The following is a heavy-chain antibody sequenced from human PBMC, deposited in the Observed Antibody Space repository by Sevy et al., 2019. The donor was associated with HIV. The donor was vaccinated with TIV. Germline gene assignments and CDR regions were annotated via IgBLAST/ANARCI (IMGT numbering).Heavy chain of an antibody. CDR2: IYYSGKT. D-gene: IGHD3-3*01. CDR3: ARSLTRIFGIPNWFDL. Sequence: SETLSLTCAVSGGSISSGGYYWSWIRQRPGKGLEWMGYIYYSGKTYYNPSLPSLKSRITISLDTSENQFSLKLSSVTAADTAVYFCARSLTRIFGIPNWFDLWGQGTLVTVSS. V-gene: IGHV4-31*11. J-gene: IGHJ5*02. CDR1: GGSISSGGYY.